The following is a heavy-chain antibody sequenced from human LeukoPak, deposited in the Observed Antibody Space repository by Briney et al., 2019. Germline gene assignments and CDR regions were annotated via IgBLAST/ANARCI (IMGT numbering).Heavy chain of an antibody. J-gene: IGHJ4*02. CDR3: AKDLIRDSGWYHMGY. CDR2: ISWNSGSI. V-gene: IGHV3-9*01. Sequence: PGRSLRLSCAASGFTFDDYAMHWVRQAPGKGLEWVSGISWNSGSIGYADSVEGRFTISRDNAKNSLYLQMNSLRAEDTALYYCAKDLIRDSGWYHMGYWGQGTLVTVSS. D-gene: IGHD6-19*01. CDR1: GFTFDDYA.